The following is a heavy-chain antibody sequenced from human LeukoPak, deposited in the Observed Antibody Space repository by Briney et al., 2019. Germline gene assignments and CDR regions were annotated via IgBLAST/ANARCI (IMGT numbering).Heavy chain of an antibody. CDR2: IKPDGSET. CDR3: LAGGGY. D-gene: IGHD3-10*01. J-gene: IGHJ4*02. V-gene: IGHV3-7*01. CDR1: GLTFRTHW. Sequence: GGSLRLSCAASGLTFRTHWMNWVRQAPGKGLEWVANIKPDGSETYYVDSVRGRFTVTRDNAQSSLHLQMDSLRGEDTAVYYCLAGGGYWGQGTLVTVSP.